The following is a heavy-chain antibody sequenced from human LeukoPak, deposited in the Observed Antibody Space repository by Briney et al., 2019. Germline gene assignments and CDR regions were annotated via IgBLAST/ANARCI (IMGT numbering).Heavy chain of an antibody. CDR2: IDGDGSTK. D-gene: IGHD6-13*01. V-gene: IGHV3-7*01. CDR3: ARDRAYSTFDI. J-gene: IGHJ3*02. Sequence: GGSLRLSCAASRFTFSSSWMAWVRQAPGKGLEWVSNIDGDGSTKNYVDSVKGRFTVSRDNAKNSLYLQMNSLKDEDTGVYYCARDRAYSTFDIWGQGTMVTVSS. CDR1: RFTFSSSW.